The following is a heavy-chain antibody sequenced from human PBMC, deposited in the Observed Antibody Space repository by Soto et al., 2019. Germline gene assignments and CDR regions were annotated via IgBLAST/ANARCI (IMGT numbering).Heavy chain of an antibody. V-gene: IGHV1-8*01. D-gene: IGHD2-2*01. CDR2: MNPNSGHT. CDR1: GYTFTSHD. Sequence: QVQLVQSGAEVKKPGASVKVSCKASGYTFTSHDINWMRQTTGQGLEWMGWMNPNSGHTNYAQKFQGRVTMTRDTSINTAYMELTNLRSEDTAIYYCASDMSTTWGQGTLVTFAS. CDR3: ASDMSTT. J-gene: IGHJ5*02.